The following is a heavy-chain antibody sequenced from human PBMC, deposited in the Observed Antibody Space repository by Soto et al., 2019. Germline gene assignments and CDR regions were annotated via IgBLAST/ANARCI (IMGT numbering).Heavy chain of an antibody. CDR1: GYTFTSYY. D-gene: IGHD3-22*01. V-gene: IGHV1-46*01. Sequence: ASVKVSCKASGYTFTSYYMHWVRQVPGQGLEWMGIINPSGGSTSYAQKFQGRVTMTRDTSTSTVYMELSSLRSEDTAVYYCAISGGGYYYDSSGPIDYWGQGTLVTVSS. J-gene: IGHJ4*02. CDR3: AISGGGYYYDSSGPIDY. CDR2: INPSGGST.